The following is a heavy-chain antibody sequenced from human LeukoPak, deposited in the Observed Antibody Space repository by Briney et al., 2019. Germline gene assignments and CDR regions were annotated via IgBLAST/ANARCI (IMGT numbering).Heavy chain of an antibody. D-gene: IGHD3-10*01. Sequence: KPSETLSLTCTVSGGSISSYYWSWIRQPPGKGLEWIGYLYYSGSTNYNPSLKGRVIISVDTSKNQFSLKLGSVTAADTAVYYCARGEGRYSHFDYWGLGTLVTVSS. CDR2: LYYSGST. V-gene: IGHV4-59*01. J-gene: IGHJ4*02. CDR3: ARGEGRYSHFDY. CDR1: GGSISSYY.